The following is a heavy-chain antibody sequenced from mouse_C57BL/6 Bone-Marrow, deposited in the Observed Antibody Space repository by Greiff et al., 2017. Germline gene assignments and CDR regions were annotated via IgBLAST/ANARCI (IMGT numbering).Heavy chain of an antibody. V-gene: IGHV1-54*01. J-gene: IGHJ4*01. CDR1: GYAFTNYL. CDR3: ARWAGIRRAIDY. Sequence: QVQLQQSGAELVRPGTSVKVSCKASGYAFTNYLIEWVKQRPGQGLEWIGVINPGSGGTNYNEKFKGKATLTADKSSSTAYMQLSSLTSEDSAVYFCARWAGIRRAIDYWGQGTSVTVSS. CDR2: INPGSGGT.